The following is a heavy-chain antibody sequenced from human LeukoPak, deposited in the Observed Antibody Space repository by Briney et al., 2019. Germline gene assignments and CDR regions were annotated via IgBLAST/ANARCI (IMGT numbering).Heavy chain of an antibody. J-gene: IGHJ3*02. V-gene: IGHV3-30*18. CDR2: ISYDGSNK. CDR1: GFTFSSYG. D-gene: IGHD1-26*01. CDR3: AKGVDSGSWDAFDI. Sequence: GGSLRLSCAASGFTFSSYGMHWVRQAPGKGLEWVAVISYDGSNKYYADSVKGRFTISRDNSKSTLYLQMNSLRAEDTAVYYCAKGVDSGSWDAFDIWGQGTMVTVSS.